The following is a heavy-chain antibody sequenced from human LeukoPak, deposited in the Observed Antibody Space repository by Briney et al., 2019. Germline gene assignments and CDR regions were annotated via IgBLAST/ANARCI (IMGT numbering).Heavy chain of an antibody. D-gene: IGHD1-1*01. Sequence: GGSLRLSCVASGFTFTTYTMNWVRQAPGKGLEWVSYITSRSTTIYYADSVKGRFTISRDDAKNSLFLQMNSLRDEDTAVYYCARMVATGTSYFDYWGQGTLVTVSS. CDR3: ARMVATGTSYFDY. CDR1: GFTFTTYT. J-gene: IGHJ4*02. CDR2: ITSRSTTI. V-gene: IGHV3-48*02.